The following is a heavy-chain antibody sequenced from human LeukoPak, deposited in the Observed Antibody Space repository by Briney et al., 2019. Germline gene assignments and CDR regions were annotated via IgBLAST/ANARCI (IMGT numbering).Heavy chain of an antibody. J-gene: IGHJ4*02. Sequence: ASVKVSCKASGYTFTGYYMHWVRQAPGQGLEWMGWINPNSGGTNYAQKFQGRVTMTRDTSISTAYMELSRLRSDDTAVYYCARLVVPAAMAMAVDYWGQGTLVTVSS. V-gene: IGHV1-2*02. CDR1: GYTFTGYY. CDR3: ARLVVPAAMAMAVDY. CDR2: INPNSGGT. D-gene: IGHD2-2*01.